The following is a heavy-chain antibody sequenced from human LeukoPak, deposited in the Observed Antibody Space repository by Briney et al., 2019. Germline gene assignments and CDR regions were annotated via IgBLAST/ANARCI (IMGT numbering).Heavy chain of an antibody. CDR1: GGSISSYY. D-gene: IGHD1-26*01. Sequence: SETLSLTCTVSGGSISSYYWSWIRQPAGKGLEWIGRIYTSGSTNYNPSIKSRVTMSVDTSKNQYSLKLSSVTAADTAVYYCARDFDELLRFNWFDPWGQGTLVTVSS. CDR2: IYTSGST. V-gene: IGHV4-4*07. CDR3: ARDFDELLRFNWFDP. J-gene: IGHJ5*02.